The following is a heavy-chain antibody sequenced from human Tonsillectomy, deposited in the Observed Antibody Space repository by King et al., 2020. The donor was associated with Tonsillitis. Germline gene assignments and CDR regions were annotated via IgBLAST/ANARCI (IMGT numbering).Heavy chain of an antibody. V-gene: IGHV2-70*11. D-gene: IGHD5-24*01. J-gene: IGHJ6*02. Sequence: TLKESGPALVKPTQTLTLTCTFSGFSLNTRGMSVAWIHQPPGKALEWLARIDWDDDKYYTPSLGTRLTISKDTSKNQVVLTMTNLDVVDTGTYYCARIRGMTTNSLLYYGMDVWGQGTTVTVSS. CDR3: ARIRGMTTNSLLYYGMDV. CDR1: GFSLNTRGMS. CDR2: IDWDDDK.